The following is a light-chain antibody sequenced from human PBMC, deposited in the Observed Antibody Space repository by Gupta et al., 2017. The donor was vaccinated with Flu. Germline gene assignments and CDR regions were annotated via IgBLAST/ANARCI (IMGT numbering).Light chain of an antibody. J-gene: IGLJ2*01. V-gene: IGLV4-69*01. CDR2: LNSDGSH. CDR3: QTWGSGIV. Sequence: SVKLTCTLSSGHSTYAIAWHQQQPEKGPRYLMRLNSDGSHSKGDGIPDRFSGSSSGAARYLTISSRQSEDEADYYCQTWGSGIVFGGGTKLTVL. CDR1: SGHSTYA.